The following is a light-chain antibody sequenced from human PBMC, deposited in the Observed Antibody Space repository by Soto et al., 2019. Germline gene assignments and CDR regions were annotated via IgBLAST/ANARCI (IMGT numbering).Light chain of an antibody. J-gene: IGKJ1*01. CDR2: HAS. Sequence: DIQMTQSPSTLSASVGDRVTITCRASQSISSWLVWYRQKIGEDPKLLIYHASNLETGVPSRFSGSGSGTELTLTISSLQPDDFATYYCQQYKAYSWTFGPGTKVE. CDR3: QQYKAYSWT. CDR1: QSISSW. V-gene: IGKV1-5*01.